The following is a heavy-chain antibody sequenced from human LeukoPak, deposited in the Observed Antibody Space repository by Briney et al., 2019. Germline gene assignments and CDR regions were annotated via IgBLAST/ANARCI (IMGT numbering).Heavy chain of an antibody. J-gene: IGHJ4*02. V-gene: IGHV3-7*01. CDR2: INQDGSEK. D-gene: IGHD6-19*01. CDR1: GLTFSSYW. Sequence: PGGSLRLSCAASGLTFSSYWMSWVRQAPGKGLEWVANINQDGSEKYYVDSVKGRFTISRDNAKNSLFLQMDSLRGEDAAVYYCATGYTSGTRIDYWGQGTLVSVSS. CDR3: ATGYTSGTRIDY.